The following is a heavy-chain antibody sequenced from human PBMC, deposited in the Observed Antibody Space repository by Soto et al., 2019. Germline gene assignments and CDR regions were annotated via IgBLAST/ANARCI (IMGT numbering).Heavy chain of an antibody. D-gene: IGHD6-13*01. Sequence: SETLSLTCTVSGYSISSGYYWGWIRQPPGKGLEWIGSIYHSGSTYYNPSLKSRVTISVDTSKNQFSLKLSSVTAADTAVYYCARVHAAAAGNVDYWGQGTLVTVSS. CDR2: IYHSGST. CDR1: GYSISSGYY. J-gene: IGHJ4*02. V-gene: IGHV4-38-2*02. CDR3: ARVHAAAAGNVDY.